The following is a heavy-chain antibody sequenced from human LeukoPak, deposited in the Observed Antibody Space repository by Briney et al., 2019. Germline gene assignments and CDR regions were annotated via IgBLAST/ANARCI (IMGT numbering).Heavy chain of an antibody. J-gene: IGHJ4*02. V-gene: IGHV4-34*01. CDR3: ARGGYCSSTSCYPGVFDY. Sequence: SETLSLTCAVYGRSFSGYYWSWIRQPPGKGLEWIGEINHSGSTNYNPSLKSRVTISVDTSKNQFSLKLSSVTAADTAVYYCARGGYCSSTSCYPGVFDYWGQGTLVTVSS. CDR2: INHSGST. CDR1: GRSFSGYY. D-gene: IGHD2-2*01.